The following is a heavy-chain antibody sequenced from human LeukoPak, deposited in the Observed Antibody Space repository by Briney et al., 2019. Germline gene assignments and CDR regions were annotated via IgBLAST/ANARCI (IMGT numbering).Heavy chain of an antibody. CDR3: ARDESSSWYSLDY. D-gene: IGHD6-13*01. CDR1: GGSISSSSYY. Sequence: SETLSLTCTVSGGSISSSSYYWGWIRQPPGKGLECIGSIYYSGRTYYTPSLKSRVTISVDTSKNQFSLKLSSVTAADTAVYYCARDESSSWYSLDYWGQGTLVTVSS. V-gene: IGHV4-39*07. CDR2: IYYSGRT. J-gene: IGHJ4*02.